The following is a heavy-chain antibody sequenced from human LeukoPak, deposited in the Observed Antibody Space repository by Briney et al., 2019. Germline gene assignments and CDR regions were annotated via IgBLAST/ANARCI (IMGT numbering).Heavy chain of an antibody. D-gene: IGHD6-19*01. CDR2: IKQDGTEK. CDR3: ETPSGYSSGWYPFDH. Sequence: GGSLRLSCAASGFTFSSYWMSWVRQAPGKGLEWVANIKQDGTEKYYVDSVRGRFTVSRDNAKNSLYLQMNSLRAEDTAVYYCETPSGYSSGWYPFDHWGQGTLVTVSS. V-gene: IGHV3-7*01. J-gene: IGHJ4*02. CDR1: GFTFSSYW.